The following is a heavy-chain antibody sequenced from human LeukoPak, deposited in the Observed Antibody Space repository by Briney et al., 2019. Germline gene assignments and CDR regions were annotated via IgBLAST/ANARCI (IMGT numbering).Heavy chain of an antibody. V-gene: IGHV1-18*01. D-gene: IGHD2-21*01. Sequence: ASAKVSCMPPGYTFTSYGISWVRQAPGQGLEWMGWISAYNGNTNYAQKLQGRVTMTTDTSTSTAYMGVRSLRSDDTAVYYCARTRAAYCGGDCYWGQGTLVTVSS. CDR3: ARTRAAYCGGDCY. J-gene: IGHJ4*02. CDR2: ISAYNGNT. CDR1: GYTFTSYG.